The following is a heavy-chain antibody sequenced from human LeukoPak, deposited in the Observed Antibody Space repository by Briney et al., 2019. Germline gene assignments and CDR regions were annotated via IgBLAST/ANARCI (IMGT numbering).Heavy chain of an antibody. J-gene: IGHJ3*02. CDR1: GFSFSSHW. V-gene: IGHV3-74*01. CDR2: MNSGGSSI. Sequence: PGGSLRLSCAAPGFSFSSHWMYWIRQAPGKGLVWVSRMNSGGSSIGYADSVKGRFTISRDNANNMLFLQMNSLRVEDTAVYFCASGGRVGDIFDIWGQGTMVTVSS. CDR3: ASGGRVGDIFDI. D-gene: IGHD2-21*01.